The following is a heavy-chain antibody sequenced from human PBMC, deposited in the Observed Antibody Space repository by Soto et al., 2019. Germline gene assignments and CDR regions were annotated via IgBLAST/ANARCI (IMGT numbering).Heavy chain of an antibody. CDR1: GYSFTSYW. CDR3: ARGRGQLASNYYYYYMDV. CDR2: IYPGDSDT. V-gene: IGHV5-51*01. J-gene: IGHJ6*03. D-gene: IGHD6-6*01. Sequence: GESLKIACKGSGYSFTSYWIGWVRQMPGKGLEWMGIIYPGDSDTRYSPSFQGQVTISADKSISTAYLQWSSLKASDTAVYYCARGRGQLASNYYYYYMDVWGKGTTVTVSS.